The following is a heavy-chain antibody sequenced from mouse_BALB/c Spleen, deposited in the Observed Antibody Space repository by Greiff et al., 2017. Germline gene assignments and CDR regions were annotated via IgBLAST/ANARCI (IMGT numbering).Heavy chain of an antibody. CDR1: GYTFTDYA. Sequence: VQLQQSGAELVRPGVSVKISCKGSGYTFTDYAMHWVKQSHAKSLEWIGVISTYYGDASYNQKFKGKATMTVDKSSSTAYMELARLTSEDSAIYYCARSYYGNYEAMDYWGQGTSVTVSS. D-gene: IGHD2-10*01. V-gene: IGHV1S137*01. CDR3: ARSYYGNYEAMDY. CDR2: ISTYYGDA. J-gene: IGHJ4*01.